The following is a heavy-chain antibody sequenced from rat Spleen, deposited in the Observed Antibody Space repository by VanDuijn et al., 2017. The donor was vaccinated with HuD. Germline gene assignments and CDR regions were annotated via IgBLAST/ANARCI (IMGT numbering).Heavy chain of an antibody. CDR3: TRGGPLDY. CDR1: GFTFNNYW. V-gene: IGHV5-31*01. Sequence: EVQLVESGGGLVQPGRSLKLSCVASGFTFNNYWMTWIRQAPGKGLEWVASITNASGRTYYSDFVKGRFTISRDTAQNTLYLQMNSLRSEDTATYYCTRGGPLDYWGQGVMVTVSS. J-gene: IGHJ2*01. D-gene: IGHD3-1*01. CDR2: ITNASGRT.